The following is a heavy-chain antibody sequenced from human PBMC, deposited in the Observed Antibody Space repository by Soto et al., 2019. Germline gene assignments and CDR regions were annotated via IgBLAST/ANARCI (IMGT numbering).Heavy chain of an antibody. J-gene: IGHJ2*01. Sequence: QVQLQQWGAGLLKPSETLSLSCSVYGTSLSNSYWSWIRQAPGKGLAWLGEINHTGSTNYNPSLKSRVTISVDASKKEFSLKLRSVTAADTAVYYCARVGQLFPDLDLWGRGTLVSVSS. CDR2: INHTGST. CDR1: GTSLSNSY. D-gene: IGHD3-10*01. CDR3: ARVGQLFPDLDL. V-gene: IGHV4-34*01.